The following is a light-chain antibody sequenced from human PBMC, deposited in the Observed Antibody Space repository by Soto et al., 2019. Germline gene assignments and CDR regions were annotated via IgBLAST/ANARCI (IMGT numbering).Light chain of an antibody. V-gene: IGKV3-20*01. CDR2: GAS. J-gene: IGKJ3*01. CDR3: QQYGSSRT. CDR1: QSVSSSY. Sequence: EIVLTQSPGTLSLSPGERATISCRASQSVSSSYLAWYQQKPGQAPRLLLYGASSRATGITDRFSCSGSGTDFTLTICRLEPEDFAVYYCQQYGSSRTFGPGTKVDI.